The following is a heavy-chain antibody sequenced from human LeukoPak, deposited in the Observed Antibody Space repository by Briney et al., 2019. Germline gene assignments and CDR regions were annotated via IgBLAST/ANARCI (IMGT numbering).Heavy chain of an antibody. Sequence: GGSLRLSCAASGFTFSSYAMHWVRQAPGKGLEWVAVISYDGSNRYYADSVKGRFTISRDNSKNTLYLQMNSLRAEDTAVYYCARDSSPMVRGVITHFDYWGQGTLVTVSS. J-gene: IGHJ4*02. CDR1: GFTFSSYA. CDR2: ISYDGSNR. CDR3: ARDSSPMVRGVITHFDY. V-gene: IGHV3-30-3*01. D-gene: IGHD3-10*01.